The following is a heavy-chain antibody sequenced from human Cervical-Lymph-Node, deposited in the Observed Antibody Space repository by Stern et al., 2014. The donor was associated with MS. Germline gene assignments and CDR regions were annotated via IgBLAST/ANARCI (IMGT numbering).Heavy chain of an antibody. V-gene: IGHV1-69*01. D-gene: IGHD3-16*02. CDR2: IIPMFGIA. J-gene: IGHJ4*02. CDR3: ARATSDYIWGTYRFLDS. Sequence: QVQLVQSGAEVKKPGSSVKVSCKASGGTISNYIIGWVRQAPGQGLEWMGGIIPMFGIANYAEKLQDRVTITADESTSTAYMDLSSLRSEDTAVYYCARATSDYIWGTYRFLDSWGQGTLVIVSS. CDR1: GGTISNYI.